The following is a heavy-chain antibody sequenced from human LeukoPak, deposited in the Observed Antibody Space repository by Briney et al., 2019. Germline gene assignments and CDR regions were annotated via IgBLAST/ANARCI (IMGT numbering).Heavy chain of an antibody. V-gene: IGHV4-59*08. J-gene: IGHJ4*02. CDR1: GGYLSSYY. Sequence: SETLSLTCTVSGGYLSSYYWSWIRQPPGKGLEWIGYIYYSGSTNYNPSLKSRVTISVDTSKNQLSLKLSSVTAADTAVYYCARRAPYSYEWSPLDYWGQGTLVTVSS. CDR3: ARRAPYSYEWSPLDY. D-gene: IGHD5-18*01. CDR2: IYYSGST.